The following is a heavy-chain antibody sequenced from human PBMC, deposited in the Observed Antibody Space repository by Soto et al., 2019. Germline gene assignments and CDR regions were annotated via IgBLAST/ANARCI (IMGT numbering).Heavy chain of an antibody. Sequence: EVQLLESGGGLVQPGGSLRLSCAASGFTFSSYAMSWVRQAPGKGLEWVSAISGSGGSTYYADSVKGRFTISRDNSKNTLDLQMNSLRAEDTAVYYCAKDLYYDGSGYQTGLDYWGQGTLVTVSS. CDR1: GFTFSSYA. CDR2: ISGSGGST. J-gene: IGHJ4*02. V-gene: IGHV3-23*01. D-gene: IGHD3-22*01. CDR3: AKDLYYDGSGYQTGLDY.